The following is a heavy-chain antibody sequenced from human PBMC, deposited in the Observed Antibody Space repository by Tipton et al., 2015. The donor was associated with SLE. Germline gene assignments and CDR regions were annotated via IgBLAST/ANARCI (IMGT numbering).Heavy chain of an antibody. D-gene: IGHD1-26*01. CDR1: GGSISSGSYY. V-gene: IGHV4-61*10. J-gene: IGHJ6*02. Sequence: TLSLTCTVSGGSISSGSYYWSWIRQPAGKGLEWIGYIYYSGSTYYNPSLKSRVTISVDTSKNQFSLKLSSVTAADTAVYYCARGVVGAMDGYYYGMDVWGQGTTVTVSS. CDR3: ARGVVGAMDGYYYGMDV. CDR2: IYYSGST.